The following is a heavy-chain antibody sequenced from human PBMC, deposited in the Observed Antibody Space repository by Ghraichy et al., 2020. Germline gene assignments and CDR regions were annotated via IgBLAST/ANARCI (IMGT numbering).Heavy chain of an antibody. CDR3: ARDQGRRQWLVRGGYNWFDP. CDR2: ISSSGSTI. CDR1: GFTFSDYY. D-gene: IGHD6-19*01. V-gene: IGHV3-11*01. Sequence: GGSLRLSCAASGFTFSDYYMSWIRQAPGKGLEWVSYISSSGSTIYYADSVKGRFTISRDNAKNSLYLQMNSLRAEDTAVYYCARDQGRRQWLVRGGYNWFDPWGQGTLVTVSS. J-gene: IGHJ5*02.